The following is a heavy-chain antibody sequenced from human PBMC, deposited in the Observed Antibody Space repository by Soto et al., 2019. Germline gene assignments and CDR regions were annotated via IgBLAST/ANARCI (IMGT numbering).Heavy chain of an antibody. CDR1: GFTFSSYA. CDR2: ISYEGSNK. V-gene: IGHV3-30-3*01. CDR3: ARVLGGMATVPFDY. D-gene: IGHD4-4*01. Sequence: GGSLRLSCAASGFTFSSYAMHWVRQAPGTGLEWVAVISYEGSNKYYADSVKGRFTISRDNSKNTLYLQMNSLRTEDTDVYYCARVLGGMATVPFDYWGQGALVTVSS. J-gene: IGHJ4*02.